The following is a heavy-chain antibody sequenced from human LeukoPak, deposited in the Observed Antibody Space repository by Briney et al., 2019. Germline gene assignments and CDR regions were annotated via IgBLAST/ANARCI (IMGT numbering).Heavy chain of an antibody. Sequence: ASVKVSXKASGYTFTGYYMHWVRQAPGQGLEWMGWINPNGGGTNYAQKFQGRVTMTRDTSISTAYMELSRLRSDDTAVYYCARVPTILGWFDPWGQGTLVTVSS. CDR1: GYTFTGYY. D-gene: IGHD3-9*01. V-gene: IGHV1-2*02. CDR2: INPNGGGT. CDR3: ARVPTILGWFDP. J-gene: IGHJ5*02.